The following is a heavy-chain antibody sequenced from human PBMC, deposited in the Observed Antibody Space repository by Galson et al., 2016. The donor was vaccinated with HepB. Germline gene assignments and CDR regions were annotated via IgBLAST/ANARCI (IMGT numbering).Heavy chain of an antibody. CDR3: ARGRILDR. J-gene: IGHJ4*02. D-gene: IGHD3-3*01. CDR1: GFTFSRYD. Sequence: SLRLSCAASGFTFSRYDMHWVRQVTGKGLEWVSGIDTAGATYYLGSAKGRFTISRENANSSLYLQMNSLQAGDTAVYYCARGRILDRWGQGTLVTVSS. V-gene: IGHV3-13*01. CDR2: IDTAGAT.